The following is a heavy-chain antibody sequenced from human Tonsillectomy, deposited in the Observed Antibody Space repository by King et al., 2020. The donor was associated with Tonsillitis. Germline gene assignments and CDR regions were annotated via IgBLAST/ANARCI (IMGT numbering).Heavy chain of an antibody. CDR3: AGDVSLTGRGSYFDY. V-gene: IGHV4-59*13. Sequence: QLQESGPGLVKPSETLSLTCTVSGGSISTYYWSWIRQPPGEGLEWIGYIHYSGSTNYNPSLKSRVTISIDTSKNQLSLKLTFGTAADTAVYYCAGDVSLTGRGSYFDYWGQGTVITVSS. CDR1: GGSISTYY. J-gene: IGHJ4*02. D-gene: IGHD3-9*01. CDR2: IHYSGST.